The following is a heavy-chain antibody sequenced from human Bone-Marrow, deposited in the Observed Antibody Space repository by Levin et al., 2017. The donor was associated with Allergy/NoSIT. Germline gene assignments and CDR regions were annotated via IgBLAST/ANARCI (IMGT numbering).Heavy chain of an antibody. Sequence: PGGSLRLSCAVYGGSFSGYYWSWIRQPPGKGLEWIGEINHSGSTNYNPSLKSRVTISVDTSKNQFSLKLSSVTAADTAVYYCARGGVGGYYDFWSGYLTSKDAFDIWGQGTMVTVSS. D-gene: IGHD3-3*01. CDR2: INHSGST. CDR3: ARGGVGGYYDFWSGYLTSKDAFDI. CDR1: GGSFSGYY. V-gene: IGHV4-34*01. J-gene: IGHJ3*02.